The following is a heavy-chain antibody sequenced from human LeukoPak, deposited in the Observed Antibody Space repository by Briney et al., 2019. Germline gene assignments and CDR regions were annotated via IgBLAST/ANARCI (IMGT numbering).Heavy chain of an antibody. D-gene: IGHD2-2*01. J-gene: IGHJ6*02. V-gene: IGHV3-49*03. Sequence: GGSLRLSCTASGFTFDDYVMSWFRQAPGKGLDWVGFIRSKAYGGTTEYAASVKGRFTISRDDSKSIAYLQMNSLKTEDTGVYYCTRSRGVCSSTSCQPYGMDVWGQGTRSPSP. CDR3: TRSRGVCSSTSCQPYGMDV. CDR2: IRSKAYGGTT. CDR1: GFTFDDYV.